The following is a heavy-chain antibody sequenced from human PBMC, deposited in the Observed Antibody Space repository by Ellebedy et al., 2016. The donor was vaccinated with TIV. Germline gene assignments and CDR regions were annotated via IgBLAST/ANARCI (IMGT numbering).Heavy chain of an antibody. Sequence: AASVKVSCKASGYIFTAYYMHWVRQAPGQGLEWMGWNSPNSGATNYAQNFQGRVTMTRVTSIRTAYMEVTSLTSDDTAIYYCATNTVVHHTAFDIWGQGTMVTVSS. J-gene: IGHJ3*02. D-gene: IGHD4-23*01. CDR2: NSPNSGAT. V-gene: IGHV1-2*02. CDR1: GYIFTAYY. CDR3: ATNTVVHHTAFDI.